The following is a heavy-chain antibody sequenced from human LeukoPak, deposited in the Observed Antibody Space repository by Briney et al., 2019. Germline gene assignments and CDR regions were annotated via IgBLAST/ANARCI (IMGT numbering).Heavy chain of an antibody. CDR3: AKVRQWLEPFDY. CDR1: GFTFTNYA. CDR2: ISGNGGTA. J-gene: IGHJ4*02. Sequence: GGSLRLSCAASGFTFTNYAMSRVRQAPGKGLEWVSSISGNGGTAYYADSVKGRFTISRDNSKNTLSLQMNSLRAEDTAVYYCAKVRQWLEPFDYWGQGTLVTVSS. V-gene: IGHV3-23*01. D-gene: IGHD6-19*01.